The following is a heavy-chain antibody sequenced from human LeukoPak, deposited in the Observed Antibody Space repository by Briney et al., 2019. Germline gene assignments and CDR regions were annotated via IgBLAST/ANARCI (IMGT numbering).Heavy chain of an antibody. D-gene: IGHD3-3*01. CDR1: GGSFSGYY. CDR2: INHSGST. J-gene: IGHJ4*02. Sequence: SETLSLTCAVYGGSFSGYYWSWIRQPPGKGLEWIGEINHSGSTNYNPSLKSRVTISVDTSKNQFSLKLSSVTAADAAVYYCARTNYDFWSGYPNYFDYWGQGTLVTVSS. CDR3: ARTNYDFWSGYPNYFDY. V-gene: IGHV4-34*01.